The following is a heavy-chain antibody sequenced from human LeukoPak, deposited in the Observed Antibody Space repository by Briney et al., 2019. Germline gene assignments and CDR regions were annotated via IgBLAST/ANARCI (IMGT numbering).Heavy chain of an antibody. D-gene: IGHD3-16*01. J-gene: IGHJ4*02. Sequence: SEALSLTCTVSGGSISSYYWSWIRQPPGKGLEWIGYIYYSGSTNYNPSLKSRVTISVDTSKNQFSLKLSSVTAADTAVYYCARRWGDYFDYWGQGTLVTVSS. V-gene: IGHV4-59*08. CDR1: GGSISSYY. CDR2: IYYSGST. CDR3: ARRWGDYFDY.